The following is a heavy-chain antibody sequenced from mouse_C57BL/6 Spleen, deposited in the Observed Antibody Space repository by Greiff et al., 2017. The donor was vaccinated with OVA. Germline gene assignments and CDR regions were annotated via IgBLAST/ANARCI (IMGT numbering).Heavy chain of an antibody. D-gene: IGHD3-1*01. V-gene: IGHV1-50*01. J-gene: IGHJ4*01. CDR2: IDPSGSYT. CDR1: GYTFTSYW. Sequence: QVQLQQSGAELVKPGASVKLSCKASGYTFTSYWMQWVKQRPGQGLEWIGEIDPSGSYTNYNQKFKGKATLTVDPSSSTAYMQLSSLTSEDSAVYYCARSGAMDYWGQGTSVTVSS. CDR3: ARSGAMDY.